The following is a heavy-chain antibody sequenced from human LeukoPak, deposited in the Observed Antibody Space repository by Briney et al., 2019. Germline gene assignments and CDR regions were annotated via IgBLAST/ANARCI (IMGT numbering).Heavy chain of an antibody. V-gene: IGHV4-59*08. CDR2: IQYSGRT. J-gene: IGHJ1*01. Sequence: SETLSLTCTVSGGSIRNYYWDWIRQPPGKGLEWIGYIQYSGRTSYNPSPKSRVTISVDTSKNQLSLKVYSVTAADTAVYYCARHDYGDYDHIRWGQGTLVTVSA. D-gene: IGHD4-17*01. CDR1: GGSIRNYY. CDR3: ARHDYGDYDHIR.